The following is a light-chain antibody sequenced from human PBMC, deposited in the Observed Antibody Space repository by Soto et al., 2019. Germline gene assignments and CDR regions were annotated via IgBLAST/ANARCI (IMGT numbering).Light chain of an antibody. CDR3: QQYNSYST. CDR2: KAS. Sequence: DSQMTQFPSTLSASVGDRVTITCRASQSISSWLAWYQQKPGKAPKLLIYKASSLESGVPSRFSGSGSGTEFTLTISSLQSDDFATYYCQQYNSYSTFGQGTKVDIK. V-gene: IGKV1-5*03. J-gene: IGKJ1*01. CDR1: QSISSW.